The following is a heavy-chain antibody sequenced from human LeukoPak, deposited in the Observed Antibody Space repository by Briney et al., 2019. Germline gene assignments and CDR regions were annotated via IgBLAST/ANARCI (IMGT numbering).Heavy chain of an antibody. CDR3: ARQIMITFGGVIVKTHSYFDY. Sequence: ASMKISCKASGYTFTSYYMHWVRQAPGQGLEWMGWINPNSGGTNYAQKFQGRVTMTRDTSISTAYMQLSRLRSDDTAVYYCARQIMITFGGVIVKTHSYFDYWGQGTLVTVSS. D-gene: IGHD3-16*02. V-gene: IGHV1-2*02. J-gene: IGHJ4*02. CDR1: GYTFTSYY. CDR2: INPNSGGT.